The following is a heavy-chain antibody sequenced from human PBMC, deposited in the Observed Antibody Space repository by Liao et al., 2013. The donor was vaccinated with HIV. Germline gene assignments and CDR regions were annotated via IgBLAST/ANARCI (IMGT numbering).Heavy chain of an antibody. CDR2: IYTSGNT. CDR3: ARDGIAAAGTYRYYFDY. J-gene: IGHJ4*02. D-gene: IGHD6-13*01. V-gene: IGHV4-4*07. CDR1: GGSINNHY. Sequence: QMQLQESGPGLVKPSETLSLTCAVSGGSINNHYWNWIRQPAGRGLEWIGRIYTSGNTNYNPSLKSRVTMSVDTSKNQFSLKLTSVTAADTAVYYCARDGIAAAGTYRYYFDYWGQGTLVTVSS.